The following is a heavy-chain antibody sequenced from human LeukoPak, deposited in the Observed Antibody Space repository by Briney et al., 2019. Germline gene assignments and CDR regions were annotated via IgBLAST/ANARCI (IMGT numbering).Heavy chain of an antibody. Sequence: GGSLRLSCAASGFTFSSYAMSWVRQAPGKGLEWVSAITTNGGSTYYADSVKGRFTISRDNSKNTLYLQMNSLRAEDTAVYYCARDYDFWSGYPYYYYYMDVWGKGTTVTVSS. CDR1: GFTFSSYA. V-gene: IGHV3-23*01. CDR3: ARDYDFWSGYPYYYYYMDV. J-gene: IGHJ6*03. CDR2: ITTNGGST. D-gene: IGHD3-3*01.